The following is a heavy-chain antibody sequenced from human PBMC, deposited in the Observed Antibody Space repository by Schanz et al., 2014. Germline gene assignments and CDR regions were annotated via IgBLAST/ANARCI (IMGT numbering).Heavy chain of an antibody. J-gene: IGHJ6*02. Sequence: EVQLVESGGGLVKPGGSLRLSCEASGFTFITYTMNWVRQAPGKGLEWVSSISGRSSHIYYADSVKGRFSISRDNAKNSLDLQMNSLRADDTAVYYCAREEGWGIAAAGPKHYYYGMDVWGQGTTVTVSS. V-gene: IGHV3-21*06. CDR3: AREEGWGIAAAGPKHYYYGMDV. CDR1: GFTFITYT. D-gene: IGHD6-13*01. CDR2: ISGRSSHI.